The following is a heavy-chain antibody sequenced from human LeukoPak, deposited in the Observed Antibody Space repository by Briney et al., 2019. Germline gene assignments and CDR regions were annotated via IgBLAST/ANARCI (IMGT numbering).Heavy chain of an antibody. CDR2: IYYSGST. CDR1: GGSISSSRYY. Sequence: PSETLSLTCTVSGGSISSSRYYWGWIRQPPRKGLARIGSIYYSGSTYYNPSLKSRVTISVDTSKNQFSLKLSSVTAADTAVYYCARHVAGSHAATHYFDYWGQGTLVTVSS. J-gene: IGHJ4*02. CDR3: ARHVAGSHAATHYFDY. V-gene: IGHV4-39*01. D-gene: IGHD2-15*01.